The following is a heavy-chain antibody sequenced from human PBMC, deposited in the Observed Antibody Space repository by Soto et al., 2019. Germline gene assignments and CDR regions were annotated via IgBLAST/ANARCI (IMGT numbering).Heavy chain of an antibody. V-gene: IGHV3-33*01. J-gene: IGHJ4*02. CDR3: ARGDRPDFDY. Sequence: PGGSLRLSCVASGFTFSACGMHWVRQAPGKVLEWVAVIWDDGSETFYAGFVKGRFTISRDNSKNTLYLQMNSLRAEDTALYFCARGDRPDFDYWGQGTLVTVSS. D-gene: IGHD6-6*01. CDR1: GFTFSACG. CDR2: IWDDGSET.